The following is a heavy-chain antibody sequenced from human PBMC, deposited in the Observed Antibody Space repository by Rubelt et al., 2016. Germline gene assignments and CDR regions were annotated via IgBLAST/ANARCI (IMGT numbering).Heavy chain of an antibody. D-gene: IGHD3-22*01. Sequence: QVQLVQSGAEVKKPGSSVKVSCKASGDTFSSYAISWVRQAPGQGLEWMGRITPILGIANYAQKFQGRVTITADKSTSTAYMELSSLRSEDTAVYYCARDRLLDDSSGGDAFDIWGQGTMVTVSS. V-gene: IGHV1-69*04. CDR3: ARDRLLDDSSGGDAFDI. J-gene: IGHJ3*02. CDR1: GDTFSSYA. CDR2: ITPILGIA.